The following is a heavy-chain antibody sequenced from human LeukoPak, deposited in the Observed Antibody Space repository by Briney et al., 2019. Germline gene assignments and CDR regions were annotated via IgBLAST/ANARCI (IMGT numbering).Heavy chain of an antibody. CDR1: GFTFSSYW. J-gene: IGHJ6*02. V-gene: IGHV3-7*03. D-gene: IGHD3-3*01. CDR3: ARGGLLEWLMYHYYYGMDV. Sequence: GGSLRLSCAASGFTFSSYWMSWVRQAPGKGLEWVANIKQDGSEKYYVDSVKGRFTISRDNAKNSLYLQMNSLRAEDTAVYYCARGGLLEWLMYHYYYGMDVWGQGTTVTVSS. CDR2: IKQDGSEK.